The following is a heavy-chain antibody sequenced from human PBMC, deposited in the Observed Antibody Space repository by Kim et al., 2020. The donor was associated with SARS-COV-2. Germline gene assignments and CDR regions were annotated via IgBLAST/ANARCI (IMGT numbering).Heavy chain of an antibody. D-gene: IGHD6-13*01. CDR3: VRGAAATQYYGLDV. J-gene: IGHJ6*02. Sequence: YADSVKGRFTISRDNSKNSLYLQLNSLRPEDTSVYYCVRGAAATQYYGLDVWGQGATVTVAS. V-gene: IGHV3-30*14.